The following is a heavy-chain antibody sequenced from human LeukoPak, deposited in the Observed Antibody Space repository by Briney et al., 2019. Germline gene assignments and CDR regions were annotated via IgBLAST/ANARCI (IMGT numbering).Heavy chain of an antibody. CDR3: ARVGGSNYYYYGMDV. CDR1: GGSISSYY. CDR2: IYYGENT. J-gene: IGHJ6*02. Sequence: PSETLSLTCIVSGGSISSYYWSWIRQPPGKGLEWIGYIYYGENTNYNPSLKSRVTMSVDTSMNQFSLKLSSVTAADTAVYYCARVGGSNYYYYGMDVWGQGTTVTVSS. V-gene: IGHV4-59*01. D-gene: IGHD2-15*01.